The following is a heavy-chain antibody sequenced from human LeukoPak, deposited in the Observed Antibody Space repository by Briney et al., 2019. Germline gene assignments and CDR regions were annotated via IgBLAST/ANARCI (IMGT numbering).Heavy chain of an antibody. Sequence: GGSLRLSCAASGFTFSSYIMNWVRQAPGKGLEWVSSISSSGSYIYYADSLKGRFTISRDNAKNSLYLQMNSLRAEDTAVYYCARGIYCSGGSCYSGHIDYWGQGTLVTVSS. CDR3: ARGIYCSGGSCYSGHIDY. V-gene: IGHV3-21*01. D-gene: IGHD2-15*01. CDR1: GFTFSSYI. CDR2: ISSSGSYI. J-gene: IGHJ4*02.